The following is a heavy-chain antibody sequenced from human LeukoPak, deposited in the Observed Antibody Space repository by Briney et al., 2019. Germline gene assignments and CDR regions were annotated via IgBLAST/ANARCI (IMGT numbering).Heavy chain of an antibody. CDR2: ISHDGSNK. Sequence: GGSLRLSCAASGFTFSSYGMHWVRQAPGKGLEWMAVISHDGSNKHYADSVKGRFTISRDNSKNTLYLQMNSLRAEDTAVYYCAKVWSAHPNYYYMDVWGKGTTVTVSS. V-gene: IGHV3-30*18. D-gene: IGHD3-3*01. J-gene: IGHJ6*03. CDR3: AKVWSAHPNYYYMDV. CDR1: GFTFSSYG.